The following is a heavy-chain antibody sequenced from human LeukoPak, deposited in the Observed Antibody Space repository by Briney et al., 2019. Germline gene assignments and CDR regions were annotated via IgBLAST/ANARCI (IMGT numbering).Heavy chain of an antibody. J-gene: IGHJ5*02. Sequence: ASVKVSCKASGYTFTSYDINWVRQATGQGLEWMGWMNPNSGNTGYAQKFQGRVTMTRNTSISTAYMELSSLRSEDTAVYYCARCQRSRVRHNWFDPWGQGTLVTVSS. CDR3: ARCQRSRVRHNWFDP. D-gene: IGHD1-1*01. CDR2: MNPNSGNT. CDR1: GYTFTSYD. V-gene: IGHV1-8*01.